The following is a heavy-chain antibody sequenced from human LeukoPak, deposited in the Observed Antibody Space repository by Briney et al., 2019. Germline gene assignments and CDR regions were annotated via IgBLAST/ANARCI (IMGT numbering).Heavy chain of an antibody. CDR2: IYTSGST. Sequence: SETLSLTCTVAGGSISSYYWSWIRQPAGKGLEWIGRIYTSGSTNYNPSLKSRVTMSVDTSKNQFSLKLSSVTAADTAVYYCARGGERWFGEFFPFDPWGQGTLVTVSS. D-gene: IGHD3-10*01. CDR1: GGSISSYY. CDR3: ARGGERWFGEFFPFDP. J-gene: IGHJ5*02. V-gene: IGHV4-4*07.